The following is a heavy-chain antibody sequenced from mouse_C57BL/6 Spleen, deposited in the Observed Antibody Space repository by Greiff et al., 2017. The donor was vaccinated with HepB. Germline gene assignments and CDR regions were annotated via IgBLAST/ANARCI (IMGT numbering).Heavy chain of an antibody. CDR2: IYPRSGNT. CDR1: GYTFTSYG. D-gene: IGHD1-1*01. V-gene: IGHV1-81*01. Sequence: QVQLQQSGAELARPGASVKLSCKASGYTFTSYGISWVKQRTGQGLEWIGEIYPRSGNTYYNEKFKGKATLTADKSSSTAYMELRSLTSEDSAVYFCARWEKITTVVERDYYAMDYWGQGTSVTVSS. CDR3: ARWEKITTVVERDYYAMDY. J-gene: IGHJ4*01.